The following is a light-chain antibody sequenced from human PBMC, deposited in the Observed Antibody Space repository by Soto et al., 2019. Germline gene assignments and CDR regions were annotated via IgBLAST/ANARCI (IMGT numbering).Light chain of an antibody. CDR2: GNS. V-gene: IGLV1-40*01. J-gene: IGLJ2*01. CDR1: SSNIGAGYD. Sequence: QSVLTQPPSVSGAPGQRVTISFTGSSSNIGAGYDVHWYQQLPGTAPNLLISGNSNRPSGVPDRFSGSKSGTSASLAITGLQAEDEADYYCQSYDSSLSGPVVFGGGTKLTVL. CDR3: QSYDSSLSGPVV.